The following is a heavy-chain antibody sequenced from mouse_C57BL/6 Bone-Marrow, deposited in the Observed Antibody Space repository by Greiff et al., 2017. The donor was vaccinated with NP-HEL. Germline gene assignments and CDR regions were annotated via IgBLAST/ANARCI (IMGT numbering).Heavy chain of an antibody. V-gene: IGHV3-6*01. D-gene: IGHD2-5*01. J-gene: IGHJ4*01. CDR3: ARGYSKYAMDY. CDR2: ISYDGSN. CDR1: GYSITSGYY. Sequence: EVKLMESGPGLVKPSQSLSLTCSVTGYSITSGYYWNWIRQFPGNKLEWMGYISYDGSNNYNPSLKNRISITRDTSKNQFFLKLNSVTTEDTATYYCARGYSKYAMDYWGQGTSVTVSS.